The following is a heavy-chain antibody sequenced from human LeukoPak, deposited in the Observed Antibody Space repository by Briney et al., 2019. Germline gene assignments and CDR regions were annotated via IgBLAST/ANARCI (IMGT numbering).Heavy chain of an antibody. CDR2: IYYGGST. J-gene: IGHJ5*02. V-gene: IGHV4-39*07. Sequence: SETLSLTCTVSGGSFSSSDDYWGWIRQPPGKGLEWIGVIYYGGSTYYHPSLKSRVTMSIDTSNNQFSLRLRFVTAADTAVYYCARDSGTTGEVKFDPWGQGTLVTVSS. CDR3: ARDSGTTGEVKFDP. D-gene: IGHD3-10*01. CDR1: GGSFSSSDDY.